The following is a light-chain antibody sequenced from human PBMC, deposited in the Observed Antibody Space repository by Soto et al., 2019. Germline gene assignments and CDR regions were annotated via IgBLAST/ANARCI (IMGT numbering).Light chain of an antibody. V-gene: IGLV2-23*02. CDR3: CSGSTTFYV. J-gene: IGLJ1*01. Sequence: QSVLTQPASVSGSPGQSITISCTGTSSDIGSYDLVSWYQQHADKVPKLIIYEVRKRPSGVSNRFSGSKSGNTASLTISGLQAEDEADYYCCSGSTTFYVLGTGTKVTVL. CDR2: EVR. CDR1: SSDIGSYDL.